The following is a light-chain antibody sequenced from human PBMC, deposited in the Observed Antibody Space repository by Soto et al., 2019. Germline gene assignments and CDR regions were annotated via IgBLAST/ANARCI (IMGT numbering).Light chain of an antibody. V-gene: IGLV2-8*01. CDR2: EVT. CDR3: SSYAGSKTL. CDR1: SSDVGNYNY. J-gene: IGLJ3*02. Sequence: QSFLTQPPSASGTPGQSVTISCTGTSSDVGNYNYVSWYQQHPGKAPKLMIYEVTKRPSGVPDRFSGSKSGNTASLTVSGLQAEDEADYYCSSYAGSKTLFGGGTKLTVL.